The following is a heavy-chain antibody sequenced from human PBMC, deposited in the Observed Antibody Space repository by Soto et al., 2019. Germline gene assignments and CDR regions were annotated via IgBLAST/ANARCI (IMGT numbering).Heavy chain of an antibody. CDR1: GYSFTSYW. CDR2: IYPGDSDT. D-gene: IGHD5-18*01. Sequence: GESLKISCKGSGYSFTSYWIGWVRQMPGKGLEWMGIIYPGDSDTRYSPSFQGQVTISADKSISTAYLQWSSLKASDTAMYYCARQGYSYGFANDAFDIRGQGTMVTVSS. J-gene: IGHJ3*02. V-gene: IGHV5-51*01. CDR3: ARQGYSYGFANDAFDI.